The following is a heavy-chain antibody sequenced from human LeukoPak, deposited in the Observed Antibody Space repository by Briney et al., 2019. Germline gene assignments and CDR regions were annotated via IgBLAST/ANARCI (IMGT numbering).Heavy chain of an antibody. Sequence: ASVKVSCKASGYTFTGYDINWVRQATGQGLEWMGWMNPNSGNTGYAQKFQGRVTITRNTSISTAYMELSSLRSEDTAVYYCAVRGYSYGPFDYWGQGTLVTVSS. CDR1: GYTFTGYD. J-gene: IGHJ4*02. D-gene: IGHD5-18*01. CDR3: AVRGYSYGPFDY. CDR2: MNPNSGNT. V-gene: IGHV1-8*03.